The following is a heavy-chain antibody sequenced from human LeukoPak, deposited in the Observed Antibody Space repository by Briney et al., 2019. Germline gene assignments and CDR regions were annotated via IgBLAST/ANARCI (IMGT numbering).Heavy chain of an antibody. V-gene: IGHV4-39*07. J-gene: IGHJ4*02. Sequence: SETLSLTCSVSGGSITNSNYYWGWIRQPPGKGLEYLGLICYTGSTYYNPSLKSRVTMSVDTSNNQFSLKLSSVTAADTAVYYCARARSGYSGPFDYWGQGTLVTVSS. CDR1: GGSITNSNYY. CDR2: ICYTGST. CDR3: ARARSGYSGPFDY. D-gene: IGHD5-12*01.